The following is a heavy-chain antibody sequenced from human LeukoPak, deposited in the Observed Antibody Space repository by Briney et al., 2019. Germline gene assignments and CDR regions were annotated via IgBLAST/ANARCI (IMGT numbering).Heavy chain of an antibody. CDR3: AGGYGSGSYGDY. Sequence: SETLSLTCTVSDGSVSSGSYYWSWIRQPPGKGLEWIGYIYYSGSTNYNPSLKSRVTISVDTSKNQFSLKLGSVTAADTAVYYCAGGYGSGSYGDYWGQGTLVTVSS. V-gene: IGHV4-61*01. J-gene: IGHJ4*02. CDR1: DGSVSSGSYY. CDR2: IYYSGST. D-gene: IGHD3-10*01.